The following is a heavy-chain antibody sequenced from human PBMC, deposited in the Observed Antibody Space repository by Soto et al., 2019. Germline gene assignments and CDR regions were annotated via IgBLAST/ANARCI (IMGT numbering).Heavy chain of an antibody. CDR1: GFSVSSNY. CDR3: ARDRDGYNFYYYYGMDV. CDR2: IWYDGSNK. V-gene: IGHV3-33*08. D-gene: IGHD5-12*01. Sequence: QPGGSLRLSCAASGFSVSSNYMSWVRQAPGKGLGWVAVIWYDGSNKYYADSVKGRFTISRDNSKNTLYLQMNSLRAEDTAVYYCARDRDGYNFYYYYGMDVWGQGTTVTGSS. J-gene: IGHJ6*02.